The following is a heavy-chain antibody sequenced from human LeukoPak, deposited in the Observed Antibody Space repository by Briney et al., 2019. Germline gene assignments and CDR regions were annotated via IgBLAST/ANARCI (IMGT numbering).Heavy chain of an antibody. J-gene: IGHJ4*02. CDR3: AREVSGSYPDY. D-gene: IGHD1-26*01. CDR1: GGSFSGYY. CDR2: IYYSGST. V-gene: IGHV4-59*01. Sequence: PSETLSLTCAVYGGSFSGYYWSWIRQPPGKGLEWIGYIYYSGSTNYNPSLKSRVTISVDTSKNQFSLKLSSVTAADTAVYYCAREVSGSYPDYWGQGTLVTVSS.